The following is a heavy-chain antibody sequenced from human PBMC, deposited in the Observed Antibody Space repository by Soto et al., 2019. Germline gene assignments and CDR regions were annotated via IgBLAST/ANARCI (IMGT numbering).Heavy chain of an antibody. CDR1: GGSISSGGYS. Sequence: SETLSLTCAVSGGSISSGGYSWSWIRQPPXKGLEWIGYIYHSGSTYYNPSLKSRVTISVDRSKDQFSLKLSSVTAADTAVYYCARGSGAGGSGSQYYDSSVDWFDPWGQGTLVTVSS. CDR3: ARGSGAGGSGSQYYDSSVDWFDP. J-gene: IGHJ5*02. V-gene: IGHV4-30-2*01. CDR2: IYHSGST. D-gene: IGHD3-22*01.